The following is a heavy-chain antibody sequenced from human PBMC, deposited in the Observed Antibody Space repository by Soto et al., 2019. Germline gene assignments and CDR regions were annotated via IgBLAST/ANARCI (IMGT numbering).Heavy chain of an antibody. D-gene: IGHD3-10*01. CDR1: GGSVSSGTYY. Sequence: QLQLQESGPGLVKPSETLSLTCTVSGGSVSSGTYYWGWIRQPPGKGLEWIGSIDYSGTTYYNPSLKSRVRISFDTSKNQFSLKVTSVTPADTAVYYCARLESEFGATMDVWGQGTTVTVSS. V-gene: IGHV4-39*01. J-gene: IGHJ6*02. CDR2: IDYSGTT. CDR3: ARLESEFGATMDV.